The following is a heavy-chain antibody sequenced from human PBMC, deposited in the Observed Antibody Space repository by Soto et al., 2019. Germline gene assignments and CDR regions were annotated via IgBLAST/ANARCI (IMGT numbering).Heavy chain of an antibody. CDR1: GFTFSKFA. CDR2: ISSTTNYI. J-gene: IGHJ4*02. V-gene: IGHV3-21*06. Sequence: DVRLLESGGNLVQPGGSLRLSCVASGFTFSKFAMNWVRQAPGKGLEWVSSISSTTNYIYYGDSMKGRFTISRDNAKNSLYLEMNSLRAEDTAVYYCARESEDLTSNFDYWGQGTLVTVSS. CDR3: ARESEDLTSNFDY.